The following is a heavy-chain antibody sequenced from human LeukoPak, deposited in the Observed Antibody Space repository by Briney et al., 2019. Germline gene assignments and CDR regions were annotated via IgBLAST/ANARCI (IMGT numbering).Heavy chain of an antibody. CDR1: GFSFSTYG. D-gene: IGHD3-10*01. CDR3: ARDLGLRYGSGAYRFDP. CDR2: IWHDGSHQ. Sequence: GRSLRLSCAAYGFSFSTYGMHWVRQAPGKRLESVAVIWHDGSHQYYADSVKGRFTISRDMSNNTLYLQMNNLRVDDTALYYCARDLGLRYGSGAYRFDPWGQGTQVIVSS. V-gene: IGHV3-33*08. J-gene: IGHJ5*02.